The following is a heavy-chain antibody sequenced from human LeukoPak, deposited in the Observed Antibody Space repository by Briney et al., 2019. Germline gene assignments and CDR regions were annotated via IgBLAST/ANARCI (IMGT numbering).Heavy chain of an antibody. CDR3: ARAAMSSGVGGAFDI. CDR2: IWYDGSNK. V-gene: IGHV3-33*01. D-gene: IGHD6-19*01. CDR1: GFTFNSYG. Sequence: GGSLRLSCAASGFTFNSYGMHWARQAPGKGLEWVAVIWYDGSNKYYADSVKGRFTLSRDNSKNTLYLQMNSLRAEDTAVYYCARAAMSSGVGGAFDIWGQGTMLTVSS. J-gene: IGHJ3*02.